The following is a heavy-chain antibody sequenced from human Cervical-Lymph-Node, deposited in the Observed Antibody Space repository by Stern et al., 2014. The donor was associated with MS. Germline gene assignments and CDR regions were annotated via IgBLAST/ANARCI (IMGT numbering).Heavy chain of an antibody. J-gene: IGHJ4*02. D-gene: IGHD5-18*01. CDR2: INPNTGAT. V-gene: IGHV1-2*06. CDR1: GYTVSGHY. CDR3: ARRKVNTMTLDY. Sequence: QVQLVQSWAEVKKPGASVTVSCTPSGYTVSGHYIDWVRQAPGQGPEWMGLINPNTGATIYAQNFRGRVTLTRDTSTTTVYLDLNRLRSDDTAVYYCARRKVNTMTLDYWGQGTLVTVSS.